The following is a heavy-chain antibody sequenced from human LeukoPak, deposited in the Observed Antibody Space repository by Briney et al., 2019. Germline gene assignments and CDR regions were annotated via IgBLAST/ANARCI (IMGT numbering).Heavy chain of an antibody. CDR2: IYYSGST. D-gene: IGHD3-3*01. J-gene: IGHJ4*02. V-gene: IGHV4-31*03. Sequence: SQTLSLTCSVSGGSISSGGYYWSWIRQHPGKGLEWIGYIYYSGSTNYNPSLKSRVTISVDTSKNQFSLKLSSVTAADTAVYYCAGGVFEVVIYGYYFDYWGQGTLVTVSS. CDR3: AGGVFEVVIYGYYFDY. CDR1: GGSISSGGYY.